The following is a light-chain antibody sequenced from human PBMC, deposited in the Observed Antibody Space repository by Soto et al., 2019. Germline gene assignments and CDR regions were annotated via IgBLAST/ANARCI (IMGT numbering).Light chain of an antibody. CDR2: EVV. CDR3: KSYAGSNTYV. V-gene: IGLV2-8*01. J-gene: IGLJ1*01. Sequence: QSALTQPPSASGSPGQSVTICCTGTKNDIGVYDFVSWYQHHPGKAPRLIIYEVVQRPSGVPDRFSGSKSGNTASLTVSGLQAADEADYFCKSYAGSNTYVFGRGTKV. CDR1: KNDIGVYDF.